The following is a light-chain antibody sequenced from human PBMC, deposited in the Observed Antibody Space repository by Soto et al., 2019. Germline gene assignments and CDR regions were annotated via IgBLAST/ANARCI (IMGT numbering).Light chain of an antibody. CDR1: SSDVGGYTY. Sequence: QSALTQPPSASGSPGQSVTISCTGTSSDVGGYTYVSWYQQHPGKAPKLVIFEVNKRPSGVPDRFSGSKSGNTASLTVSGLRTEDEADYYCSSYAGSNNFVFGTGTKSPS. V-gene: IGLV2-8*01. J-gene: IGLJ1*01. CDR2: EVN. CDR3: SSYAGSNNFV.